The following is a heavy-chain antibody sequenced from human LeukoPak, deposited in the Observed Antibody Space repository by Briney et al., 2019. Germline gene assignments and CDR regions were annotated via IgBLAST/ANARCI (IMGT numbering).Heavy chain of an antibody. J-gene: IGHJ3*02. Sequence: GGSLRLSCAASGFTFSSYAMTWVRQAPGKGLEWVSAIIGSGRSTYYADSVKGRFTISRDNSKNTLYLQMNSMRAEDAAVYYCAKGRTSGLVDAFDIWGQGTLVTVPS. CDR2: IIGSGRST. D-gene: IGHD1-26*01. CDR1: GFTFSSYA. V-gene: IGHV3-23*01. CDR3: AKGRTSGLVDAFDI.